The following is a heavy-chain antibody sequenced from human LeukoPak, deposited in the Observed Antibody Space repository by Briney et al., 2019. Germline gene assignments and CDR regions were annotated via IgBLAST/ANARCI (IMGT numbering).Heavy chain of an antibody. CDR2: INHSGST. CDR1: GGSFSGYY. V-gene: IGHV4-34*01. CDR3: ARGSVTGYYTFDY. J-gene: IGHJ4*02. Sequence: SETLSLTCAVYGGSFSGYYWSWIRHPPGKGLEWIGEINHSGSTNYNPSLKSRVTISVDTSKNQFSLKLSSVTAADTAVYYCARGSVTGYYTFDYWGQGTLVTVSS. D-gene: IGHD3-9*01.